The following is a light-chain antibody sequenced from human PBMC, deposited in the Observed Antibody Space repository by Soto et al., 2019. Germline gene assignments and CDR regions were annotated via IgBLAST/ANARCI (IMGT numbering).Light chain of an antibody. CDR1: SSNIGASP. CDR2: RDK. J-gene: IGLJ2*01. CDR3: SAWDDSLSGVV. V-gene: IGLV1-47*01. Sequence: QSVLTQPPSASGTPGQRVTISCYGSSSNIGASPVYWYQQFPGTAPKLLIFRDKERPSRVPDRFSGSNAGTSASLAIGGRRFEDEADYFCSAWDDSLSGVVFGGGTKLTVL.